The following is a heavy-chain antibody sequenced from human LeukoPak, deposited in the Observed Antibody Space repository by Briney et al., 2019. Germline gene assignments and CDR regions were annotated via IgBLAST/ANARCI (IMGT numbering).Heavy chain of an antibody. CDR2: IKEDGSAK. V-gene: IGHV3-7*04. J-gene: IGHJ4*02. CDR3: ARDSPGYGAYDLC. Sequence: TGGSLRLSCAASGFTFSRYWMSWVRQAPGKGLEWVANIKEDGSAKYSVDSVKGRFTISRDNAKNTLYLQMNSLRAEDTAVYYCARDSPGYGAYDLCWGQGTLVTVSS. D-gene: IGHD5-12*01. CDR1: GFTFSRYW.